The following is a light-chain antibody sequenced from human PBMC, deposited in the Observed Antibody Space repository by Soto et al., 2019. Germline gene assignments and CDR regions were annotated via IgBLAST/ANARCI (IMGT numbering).Light chain of an antibody. V-gene: IGKV3-20*01. CDR3: QQYGSSRWT. Sequence: EIVLTQSPDTLSLFPGERATLSCRASQSVSNTYLAWYQQKPGQAPRPLISAASTRATGTPDRFSGSGSGTDFTLTISRLEPEDFAIYDCQQYGSSRWTFGQGTNVEIK. CDR1: QSVSNTY. CDR2: AAS. J-gene: IGKJ1*01.